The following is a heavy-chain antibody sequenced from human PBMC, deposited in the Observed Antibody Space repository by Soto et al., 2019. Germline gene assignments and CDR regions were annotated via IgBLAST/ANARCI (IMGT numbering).Heavy chain of an antibody. Sequence: EVQLVESGGGLIQPGGSLRLSCAASGFTVSSNYMSWVRQAPGKGLEWVSVIYSGGSTYYADSVKGRFTISRDNSKNTLYLQMNSLRAEDTAVYYCSREAYPYSFDIWGQGTMVTVSS. CDR1: GFTVSSNY. J-gene: IGHJ3*02. V-gene: IGHV3-53*01. D-gene: IGHD2-21*01. CDR3: SREAYPYSFDI. CDR2: IYSGGST.